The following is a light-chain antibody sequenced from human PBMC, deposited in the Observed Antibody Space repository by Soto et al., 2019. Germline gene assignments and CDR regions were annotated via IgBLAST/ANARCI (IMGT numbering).Light chain of an antibody. CDR2: EVT. CDR1: SSDVGKYDR. Sequence: QSVLTQPPSVSGSPGQSVTISCTGTSSDVGKYDRVSWYQQPPGTAPKLIIYEVTNRPSGVPARFSGSKSGNTASLTISGLQAEDEADYYCISYTSTSRYVFGAGTKVTVL. J-gene: IGLJ1*01. V-gene: IGLV2-18*02. CDR3: ISYTSTSRYV.